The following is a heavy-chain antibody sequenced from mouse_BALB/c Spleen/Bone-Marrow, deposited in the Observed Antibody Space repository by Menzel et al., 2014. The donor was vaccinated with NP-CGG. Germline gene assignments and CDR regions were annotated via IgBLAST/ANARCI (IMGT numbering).Heavy chain of an antibody. V-gene: IGHV14-3*02. D-gene: IGHD1-1*01. CDR1: GFNIKDTY. Sequence: VQLQQSGAELVKPGASVRLSCTASGFNIKDTYIHWVKQRPEQVLEWIGRIDPANGNTKYDPKFQGKATTTADTSSNTAYLQLSSLTSEDTAVYYCASYYYGYYFDYWGQGTTLTVSS. CDR3: ASYYYGYYFDY. J-gene: IGHJ2*01. CDR2: IDPANGNT.